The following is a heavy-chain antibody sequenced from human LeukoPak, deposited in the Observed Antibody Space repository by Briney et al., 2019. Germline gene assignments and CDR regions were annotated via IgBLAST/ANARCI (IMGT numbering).Heavy chain of an antibody. CDR1: GYTFTSYD. V-gene: IGHV1-8*01. Sequence: ASVKVSCKASGYTFTSYDINWVRQATGQGLEWMGWMNPNSGNTGYAQKFQGRVTMTRNTSISTAYMELSSLRSEDTAVYYCARGIQLWSHHPYYYYYMDVWGKGTTVTVSS. D-gene: IGHD5-18*01. CDR2: MNPNSGNT. J-gene: IGHJ6*03. CDR3: ARGIQLWSHHPYYYYYMDV.